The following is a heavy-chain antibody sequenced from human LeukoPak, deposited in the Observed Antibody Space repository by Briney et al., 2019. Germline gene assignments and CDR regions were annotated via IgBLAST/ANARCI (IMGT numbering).Heavy chain of an antibody. J-gene: IGHJ6*02. V-gene: IGHV4-34*01. CDR3: ARHRTTTHYYYYGMDV. CDR2: INHSGST. CDR1: GGSFSGYY. D-gene: IGHD1-1*01. Sequence: SGTLSLTCAVYGGSFSGYYWSWIRQPPGKGLEWIGEINHSGSTNYNPSLKSRVTISVDTSKNQFSLKLSSVTAADTAVYYCARHRTTTHYYYYGMDVWGQGTTVTLSS.